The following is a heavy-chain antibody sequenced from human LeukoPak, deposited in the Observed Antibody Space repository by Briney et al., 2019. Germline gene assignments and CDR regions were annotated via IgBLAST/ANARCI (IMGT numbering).Heavy chain of an antibody. CDR1: GGSISSGDYY. J-gene: IGHJ5*02. D-gene: IGHD3-16*01. CDR3: ARDGAWGSSHWFDP. Sequence: SETLSLTCTVSGGSISSGDYYWSWIRQPPGKGLEWIGYIYYSGSTYYNPSLKSRVTISVDTSKNQFSLKLSPVTAADTAVYYCARDGAWGSSHWFDPWGQGTLVTVSS. V-gene: IGHV4-30-4*08. CDR2: IYYSGST.